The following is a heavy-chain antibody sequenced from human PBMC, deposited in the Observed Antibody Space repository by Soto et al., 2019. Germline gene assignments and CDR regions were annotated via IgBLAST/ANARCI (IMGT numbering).Heavy chain of an antibody. Sequence: GESLKISCKGSGYSFTSYWIGWVRQMPGKGLEWMGIIYPGDSDTRYSPSFQGQVTISADKSISTAYLQWSSLKASDTAMYYCARRVFTIFGVEGGDTRFDPWGQGILVTVSS. V-gene: IGHV5-51*01. CDR1: GYSFTSYW. CDR2: IYPGDSDT. J-gene: IGHJ5*02. D-gene: IGHD3-3*01. CDR3: ARRVFTIFGVEGGDTRFDP.